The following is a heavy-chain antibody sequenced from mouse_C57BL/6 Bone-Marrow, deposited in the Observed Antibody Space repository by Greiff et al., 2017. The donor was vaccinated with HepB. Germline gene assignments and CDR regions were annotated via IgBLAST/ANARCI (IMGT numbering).Heavy chain of an antibody. Sequence: EVQLQQSGPVLVKPGASVKMSCKASGYTFPDYYMNWVKQSHGKSLEWIGVINPYNGGTTYNQKFKGKATLTVDKSSSTAYMELNSLTSEDSAVYYCARGVALYYFDYWGQGTTLTVAS. CDR3: ARGVALYYFDY. CDR2: INPYNGGT. CDR1: GYTFPDYY. J-gene: IGHJ2*01. D-gene: IGHD1-1*01. V-gene: IGHV1-19*01.